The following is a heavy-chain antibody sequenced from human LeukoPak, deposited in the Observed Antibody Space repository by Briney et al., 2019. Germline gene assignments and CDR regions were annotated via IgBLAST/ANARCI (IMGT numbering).Heavy chain of an antibody. V-gene: IGHV3-48*01. Sequence: GGSLRLSCAASGFTFSRYSMNWVRQAPGKGLECVSYISSSSTTIYYADSVKGRFTISRDNAKNSLYLQMNSLRAEDTAVYYCARNFHRRLYDSSAYYPYWGRGTLVTVSS. CDR1: GFTFSRYS. CDR2: ISSSSTTI. CDR3: ARNFHRRLYDSSAYYPY. D-gene: IGHD3-22*01. J-gene: IGHJ4*02.